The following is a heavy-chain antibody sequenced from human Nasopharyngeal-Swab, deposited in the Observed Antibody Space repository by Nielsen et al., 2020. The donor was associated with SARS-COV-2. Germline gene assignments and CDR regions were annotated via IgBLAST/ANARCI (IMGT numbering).Heavy chain of an antibody. D-gene: IGHD5-24*01. V-gene: IGHV3-23*03. CDR2: IYSGGSST. J-gene: IGHJ4*02. CDR3: ARARDGYNLAY. Sequence: GKGLEWVSVIYSGGSSTYYADSVKGRFTISRDNAKNTLYLQMNSLRAEDTAVYYCARARDGYNLAYWGQGTLVTVSS.